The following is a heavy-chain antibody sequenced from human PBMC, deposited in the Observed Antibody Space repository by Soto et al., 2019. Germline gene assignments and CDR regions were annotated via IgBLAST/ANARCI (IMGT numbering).Heavy chain of an antibody. J-gene: IGHJ4*02. CDR2: VYSGGAT. D-gene: IGHD3-10*01. CDR1: GFTVSSNY. CDR3: VRGRYGSEIH. Sequence: EVRLVESGGGLVQPGGSLRLSCAASGFTVSSNYMTWVRQAPGKGLEWVSLVYSGGATHYAASVKGRFTISTHSSQNTRFLQMNSLRTEDTATYYCVRGRYGSEIHWGQGTKVTVSS. V-gene: IGHV3-53*04.